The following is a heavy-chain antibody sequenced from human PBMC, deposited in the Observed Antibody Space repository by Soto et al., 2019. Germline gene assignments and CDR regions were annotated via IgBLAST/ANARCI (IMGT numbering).Heavy chain of an antibody. Sequence: ASVKVSCKASGYTFASYAISWMRQAPGQGLERMGWISAYNGNTNYAQKLQGRVTMTTDTSTSTAYMELRSLRSDDTAVYYCARDLGGWPDYWGQGTLVTVSS. CDR2: ISAYNGNT. J-gene: IGHJ4*02. V-gene: IGHV1-18*01. D-gene: IGHD2-15*01. CDR3: ARDLGGWPDY. CDR1: GYTFASYA.